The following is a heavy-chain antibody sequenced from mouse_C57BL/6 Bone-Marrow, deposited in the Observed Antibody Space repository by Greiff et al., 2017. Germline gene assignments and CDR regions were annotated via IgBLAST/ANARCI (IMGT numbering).Heavy chain of an antibody. CDR3: AGGYPDYYAMDY. CDR2: IPPNCCCT. CDR1: GYTFTSYW. V-gene: IGHV1-64*01. D-gene: IGHD5-1-1*01. Sequence: VQLQQPGAELVKPGASVKLSCKASGYTFTSYWMHWVKQRPGQGLEWIGMIPPNCCCTNYNEKFKRKATLTVDTSSSTAYRQLSSLTSEDSAVYYCAGGYPDYYAMDYWGQGTSVTVSS. J-gene: IGHJ4*01.